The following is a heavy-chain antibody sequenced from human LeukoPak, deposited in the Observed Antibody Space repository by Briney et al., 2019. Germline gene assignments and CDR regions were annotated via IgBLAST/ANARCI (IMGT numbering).Heavy chain of an antibody. V-gene: IGHV4-59*11. D-gene: IGHD3-3*01. CDR3: ARTYYDFWGGSYSYYMDV. Sequence: SETLSLTCTVSGGTISSHYWSWIRQPPGKGLEWIGYIYHSGSTNSNPSLKSRVTISVDTSKNDFSLKLSSVTAADTAVYYCARTYYDFWGGSYSYYMDVCGKGTTVTVSS. J-gene: IGHJ6*03. CDR2: IYHSGST. CDR1: GGTISSHY.